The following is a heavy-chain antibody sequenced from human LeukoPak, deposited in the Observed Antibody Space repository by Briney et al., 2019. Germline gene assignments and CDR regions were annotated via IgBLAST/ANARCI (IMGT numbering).Heavy chain of an antibody. V-gene: IGHV1-69*13. D-gene: IGHD3-22*01. CDR3: ARGDSSGYYPH. J-gene: IGHJ4*02. Sequence: ASVKVSCKASGGTFSSYAISWVRQAPGQGLEWMGGIIPIFGTANYAQKFQGRVTITADESTSTAFMELSSLRSEDTAVYYCARGDSSGYYPHWGQGTLVTVSS. CDR2: IIPIFGTA. CDR1: GGTFSSYA.